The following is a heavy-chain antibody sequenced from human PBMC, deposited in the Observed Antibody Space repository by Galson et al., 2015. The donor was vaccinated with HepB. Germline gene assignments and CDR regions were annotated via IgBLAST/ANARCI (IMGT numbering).Heavy chain of an antibody. CDR2: ISYDGSNK. J-gene: IGHJ4*02. V-gene: IGHV3-30*18. CDR3: AKVRLGTDYVWGSFDY. D-gene: IGHD3-16*01. CDR1: GFTFSSYG. Sequence: SLRLSCAASGFTFSSYGMHWVRQAPGKGLEWVAVISYDGSNKYYADSVKGRFTISRDNSKNTLYLQMNSLRAEDTAVHYCAKVRLGTDYVWGSFDYWGQGTLV.